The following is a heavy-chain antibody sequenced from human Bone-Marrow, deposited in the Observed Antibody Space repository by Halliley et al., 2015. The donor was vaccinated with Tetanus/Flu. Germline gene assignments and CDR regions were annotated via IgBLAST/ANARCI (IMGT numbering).Heavy chain of an antibody. V-gene: IGHV4-34*01. CDR2: INHGGSP. Sequence: GEINHGGSPTYNPPLKSRVPISVAPPKTQFSLRLSSVTAADTAVYYCARAYDFWSPYYYYAMDVWGQGTTVTVSS. CDR3: ARAYDFWSPYYYYAMDV. D-gene: IGHD3-3*01. J-gene: IGHJ6*02.